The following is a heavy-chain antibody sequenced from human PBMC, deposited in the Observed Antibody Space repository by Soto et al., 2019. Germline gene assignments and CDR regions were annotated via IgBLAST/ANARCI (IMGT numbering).Heavy chain of an antibody. V-gene: IGHV4-59*08. Sequence: QVQLQESGPGLVKPSETLSLPCTVSGGSISSYYWSWFRQSPGKRMEWIGYVHHSWGSSYNPSLQRRVAISLDTSKRQFSLKVTSVTATDTAVYYCARQGFGPLHGLADVWGQGTTVTVSS. J-gene: IGHJ6*02. D-gene: IGHD3-10*01. CDR2: VHHSWGS. CDR1: GGSISSYY. CDR3: ARQGFGPLHGLADV.